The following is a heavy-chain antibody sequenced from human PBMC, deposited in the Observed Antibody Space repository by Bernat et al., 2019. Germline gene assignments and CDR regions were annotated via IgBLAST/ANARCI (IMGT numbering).Heavy chain of an antibody. CDR2: INPNTGGT. V-gene: IGHV1-2*02. J-gene: IGHJ5*02. CDR3: ARGPHNSSASESRFDP. CDR1: GYTFTAYC. Sequence: QVQLVQSGAEVKTPGASVKVSCKASGYTFTAYCIHWVRQAPGQGREWMGWINPNTGGTNFAQNFQGRVTLTRDTSISPTYMELSSLRSDATALYYCARGPHNSSASESRFDPWGQGTLVTVSS. D-gene: IGHD3-10*01.